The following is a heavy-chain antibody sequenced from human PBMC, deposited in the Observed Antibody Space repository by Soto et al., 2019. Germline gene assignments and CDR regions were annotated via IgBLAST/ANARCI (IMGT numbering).Heavy chain of an antibody. V-gene: IGHV4-39*01. CDR1: GGSITSSGSA. Sequence: QLQLQESGPGLVKPSETLSLTCNASGGSITSSGSAWGWIRQSPGKGLEWIGTIDYSGNIYYIPSLKSRITIYVDTSKNQISLKLSSVTAADTAVYYCARHIHNQGFEYYFDSWGQGILVTVSS. D-gene: IGHD1-1*01. CDR3: ARHIHNQGFEYYFDS. CDR2: IDYSGNI. J-gene: IGHJ4*02.